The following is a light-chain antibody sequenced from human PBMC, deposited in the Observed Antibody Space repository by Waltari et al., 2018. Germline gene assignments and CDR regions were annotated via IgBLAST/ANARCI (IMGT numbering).Light chain of an antibody. V-gene: IGLV2-23*02. CDR3: LSYTSSITFV. CDR1: STAVGNSKH. J-gene: IGLJ2*01. CDR2: EVT. Sequence: QPALTQPASVSGSPGQSITISCTGTSTAVGNSKHVCWYQQHPGKAPQLIIPEVTERPSGVSDRFSGSKSGNTASLTISGLQAEDEADYYCLSYTSSITFVFGGGTKLSVL.